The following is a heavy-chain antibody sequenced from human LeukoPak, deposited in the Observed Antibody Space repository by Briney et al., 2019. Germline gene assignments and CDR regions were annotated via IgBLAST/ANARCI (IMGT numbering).Heavy chain of an antibody. CDR3: AREDNSGWLY. V-gene: IGHV4-59*01. CDR1: GGSNSSYY. D-gene: IGHD6-19*01. CDR2: IYYSGST. Sequence: PSETLSLTCTVSGGSNSSYYWSWIRQPPGKGLEWIGYIYYSGSTNYNPSLKSRVTISVDTSKNQFSLKLSSVTAADTAVYYCAREDNSGWLYWGQGTLVTVSS. J-gene: IGHJ4*02.